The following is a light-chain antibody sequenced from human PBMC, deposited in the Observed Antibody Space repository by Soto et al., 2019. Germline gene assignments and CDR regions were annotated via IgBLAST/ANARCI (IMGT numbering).Light chain of an antibody. Sequence: AIQMTQSPSSLSASVGDRVTITCRASQDIRSYLGWYQQEPGKAPKLLIYAASSLQSGVPSRFSGSGSGTDLTLTINSLQPEDFATYYCLQDYNYPLTLGGGTKVEIK. J-gene: IGKJ4*01. CDR2: AAS. CDR1: QDIRSY. V-gene: IGKV1-6*01. CDR3: LQDYNYPLT.